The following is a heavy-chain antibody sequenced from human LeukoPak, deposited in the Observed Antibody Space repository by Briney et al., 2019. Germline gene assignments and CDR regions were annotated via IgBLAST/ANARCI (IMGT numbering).Heavy chain of an antibody. CDR2: IKHSGST. CDR3: ARQPSGGSAVDY. D-gene: IGHD2-15*01. CDR1: GGSFSGYY. J-gene: IGHJ4*02. Sequence: SETLSLTCAVYGGSFSGYYWSWIRHPPGKGLGWIGEIKHSGSTNYNPSLKSRVTLSVDTSKNQFSLKLSSVTAADTAVYYCARQPSGGSAVDYWGQGTLVTVSS. V-gene: IGHV4-34*01.